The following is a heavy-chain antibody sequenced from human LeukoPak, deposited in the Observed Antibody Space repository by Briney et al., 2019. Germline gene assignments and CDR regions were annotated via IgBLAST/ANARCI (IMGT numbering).Heavy chain of an antibody. CDR1: GGSISSGIYY. J-gene: IGHJ3*02. CDR2: MSTSRNT. D-gene: IGHD3-22*01. CDR3: ARASYYYDSSGYYLSNVAFDI. V-gene: IGHV4-61*02. Sequence: SETLSLTCTVSGGSISSGIYYWSWIRQPAGKGLEWIGRMSTSRNTNYNPSLQSRVTISVDTSKNQFSLKLSSVTAADTAVYYCARASYYYDSSGYYLSNVAFDIWGQGTMVTVSS.